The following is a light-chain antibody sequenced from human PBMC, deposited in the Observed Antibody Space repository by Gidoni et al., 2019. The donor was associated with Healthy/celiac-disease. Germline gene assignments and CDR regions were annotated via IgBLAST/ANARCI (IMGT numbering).Light chain of an antibody. CDR2: AAS. Sequence: DIQMNPSPSSMSASVGDKVPITCRASQSISSDLNWYQQKPGKAPKLLIYAASSLQSGVPSRFSGSGSGTDVTLTISSLQPEDVATYYCQQSYSTPPITFGQGTRLEIK. J-gene: IGKJ5*01. CDR3: QQSYSTPPIT. CDR1: QSISSD. V-gene: IGKV1-39*01.